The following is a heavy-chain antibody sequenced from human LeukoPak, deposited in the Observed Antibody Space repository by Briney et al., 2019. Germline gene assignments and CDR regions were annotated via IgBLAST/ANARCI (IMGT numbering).Heavy chain of an antibody. V-gene: IGHV4-59*11. CDR3: ARFGVDYDMDV. D-gene: IGHD3-16*01. CDR2: IHYSGRP. J-gene: IGHJ6*02. Sequence: SETLSLTCTVSGGSISGHYWTWIRQPPGKGLEWIGQIHYSGRPDYSPSLKSRVTISVDTSKNQLSLKVTSVTGADTAVYYCARFGVDYDMDVWGQGTTVTVSS. CDR1: GGSISGHY.